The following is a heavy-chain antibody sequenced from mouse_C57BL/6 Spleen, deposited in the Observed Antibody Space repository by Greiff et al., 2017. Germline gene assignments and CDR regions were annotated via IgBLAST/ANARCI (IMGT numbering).Heavy chain of an antibody. Sequence: EVKLMESGGGLVKPGGSLKLSCAASGFTFSDYGMHWVRQAPEKGLEWVAYISSGSSTIYYADTVKGRFTISRDNAKNTRYLQMTSLRAEAMDMCDCARGLWAWFAYWGQGTLVTVSA. D-gene: IGHD4-1*01. J-gene: IGHJ3*01. CDR1: GFTFSDYG. CDR3: ARGLWAWFAY. CDR2: ISSGSSTI. V-gene: IGHV5-17*01.